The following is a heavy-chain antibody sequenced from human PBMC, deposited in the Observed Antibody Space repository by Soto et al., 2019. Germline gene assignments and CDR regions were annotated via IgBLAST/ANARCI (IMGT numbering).Heavy chain of an antibody. J-gene: IGHJ6*02. Sequence: LGESLKISCKSSGYSLATYWITWVRQMPGKGLEWMGRIDPSDSYINYSPSFQGRVTISADKFLNTAYLQWSSLEASDTAMYYCARLGDCSGGSCFSRYYYHGMDVWGQGTTVTVSS. D-gene: IGHD2-15*01. CDR1: GYSLATYW. V-gene: IGHV5-10-1*01. CDR2: IDPSDSYI. CDR3: ARLGDCSGGSCFSRYYYHGMDV.